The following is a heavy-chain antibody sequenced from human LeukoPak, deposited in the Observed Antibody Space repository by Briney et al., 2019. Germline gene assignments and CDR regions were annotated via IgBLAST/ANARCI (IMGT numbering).Heavy chain of an antibody. D-gene: IGHD4-11*01. Sequence: ASVKVSCKASGYTFTSYDINWVRQATGQGLEWMGWMNPNSGNTGYAQKFQGRVTMTRNTSISTAYMELRSLRSEETAVYYCARGTDYHDAFDIWGQGTMVTVSS. CDR2: MNPNSGNT. J-gene: IGHJ3*02. CDR3: ARGTDYHDAFDI. CDR1: GYTFTSYD. V-gene: IGHV1-8*01.